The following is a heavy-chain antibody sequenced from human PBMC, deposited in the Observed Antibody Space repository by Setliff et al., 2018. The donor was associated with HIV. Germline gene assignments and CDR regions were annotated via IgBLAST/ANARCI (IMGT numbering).Heavy chain of an antibody. CDR2: VRCNTGET. CDR3: ATAPPRGPVTFGGG. D-gene: IGHD3-16*01. V-gene: IGHV1-46*01. J-gene: IGHJ4*02. Sequence: VASVKVSCKASGYTFANHRVNWVRQAPGQGFEWVGMVRCNTGETIYSQNFQGRVTLTRDTSTTTVFMELNNLRSEDTAAYYCATAPPRGPVTFGGGWGQGTLVTVSS. CDR1: GYTFANHR.